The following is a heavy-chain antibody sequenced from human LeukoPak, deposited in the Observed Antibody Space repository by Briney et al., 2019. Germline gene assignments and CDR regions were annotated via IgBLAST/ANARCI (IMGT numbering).Heavy chain of an antibody. CDR2: IYTGGNT. CDR3: ARGDDSGYYDYFDY. Sequence: GGSLRLSCAASRFTVDSNYLSWVRQAPGKGLEWVSTIYTGGNTYYAASVKGRFTISRDFSKNTVFLHMNSLRAEDTAMYYCARGDDSGYYDYFDYWGQGALVTVSS. CDR1: RFTVDSNY. D-gene: IGHD3-22*01. J-gene: IGHJ4*02. V-gene: IGHV3-53*01.